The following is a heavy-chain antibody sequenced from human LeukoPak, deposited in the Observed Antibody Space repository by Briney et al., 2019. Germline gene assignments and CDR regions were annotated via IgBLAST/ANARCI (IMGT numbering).Heavy chain of an antibody. CDR1: GGSISSGGYY. CDR2: IYYSGST. Sequence: SETLSLTCTVSGGSISSGGYYWSWIRQHPGKGLEWIGYIYYSGSTYYNPSLKSRVSISIDTSKSQVSLKMSSVTAADTAVYYCASTSKYIGSGRDDSFDIWGQGTMVTVSS. J-gene: IGHJ3*02. V-gene: IGHV4-30-4*08. D-gene: IGHD3-10*01. CDR3: ASTSKYIGSGRDDSFDI.